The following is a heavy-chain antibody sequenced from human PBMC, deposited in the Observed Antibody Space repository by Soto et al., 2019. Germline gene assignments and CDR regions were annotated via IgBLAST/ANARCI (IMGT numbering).Heavy chain of an antibody. D-gene: IGHD6-6*01. CDR3: AKDPRQLGYYYYYYGMDV. Sequence: RSLRLSCAASGFTFSSYAMSWVRQAPGKGLEWVSAISGSGGSTYYADSVKGRFTISRDNSKNTLYLQMNSLRAEDTAVYYCAKDPRQLGYYYYYYGMDVWGQGTTVTVPS. CDR2: ISGSGGST. J-gene: IGHJ6*02. V-gene: IGHV3-23*01. CDR1: GFTFSSYA.